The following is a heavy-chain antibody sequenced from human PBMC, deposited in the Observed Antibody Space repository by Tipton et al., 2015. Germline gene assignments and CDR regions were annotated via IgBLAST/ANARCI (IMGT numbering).Heavy chain of an antibody. V-gene: IGHV4-34*01. CDR1: GGSLSGYY. D-gene: IGHD4-17*01. Sequence: TLSLTCAVYGGSLSGYYWSWIRQPPGKGLEWIGEINHSGSTNYNPSLKSRVTISVDTSKNQFSLKLSSVTAADTAVYYCARVPTTVTTYFDYWGQGTLVTVSS. CDR3: ARVPTTVTTYFDY. CDR2: INHSGST. J-gene: IGHJ4*02.